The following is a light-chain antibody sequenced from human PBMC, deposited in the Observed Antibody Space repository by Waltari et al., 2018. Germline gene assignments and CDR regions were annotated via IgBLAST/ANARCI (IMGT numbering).Light chain of an antibody. J-gene: IGKJ1*01. CDR2: AAS. CDR1: QSVSSY. Sequence: EIVLTQSPATLSLSPGERATLSCRASQSVSSYLAWYQQKPGQAPRLLIYAASTRATGIPDRFSGSGSGTDFSLTITRLEPEDFAVYYCQHYVRLPVTFGQGTKVEIK. V-gene: IGKV3-20*01. CDR3: QHYVRLPVT.